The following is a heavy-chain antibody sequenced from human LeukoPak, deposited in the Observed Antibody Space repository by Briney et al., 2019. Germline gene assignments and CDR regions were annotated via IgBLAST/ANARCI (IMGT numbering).Heavy chain of an antibody. CDR3: ARVALPGGFAFDI. CDR2: IYYSGST. V-gene: IGHV4-59*01. Sequence: SETLSLTCTVSGGSISSYYWSWIRQPPGKGLEWIGYIYYSGSTNYNPSLKSRVTISVDTSKNQFSLKLSSVTAADTAVYYCARVALPGGFAFDIWGQGTMVTVSS. CDR1: GGSISSYY. D-gene: IGHD6-25*01. J-gene: IGHJ3*02.